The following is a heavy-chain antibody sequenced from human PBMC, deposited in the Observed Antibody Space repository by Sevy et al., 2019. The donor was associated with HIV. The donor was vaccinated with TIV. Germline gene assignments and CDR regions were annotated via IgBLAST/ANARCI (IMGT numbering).Heavy chain of an antibody. CDR1: GGSISSSSYY. V-gene: IGHV4-39*01. D-gene: IGHD3-22*01. CDR3: ARQLKGITMIVVVIDAPDWYFDL. CDR2: IYYSGST. J-gene: IGHJ2*01. Sequence: SETLSLTCTVSGGSISSSSYYWGWIRQPPGKGLEWIGSIYYSGSTYYNPSLKSRVTISVDTSKNQFSLRLSSVTAADTAVYYCARQLKGITMIVVVIDAPDWYFDLWGHGTLVTVSS.